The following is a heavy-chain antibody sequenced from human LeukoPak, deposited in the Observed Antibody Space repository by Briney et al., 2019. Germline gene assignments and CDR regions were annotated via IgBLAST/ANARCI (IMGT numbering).Heavy chain of an antibody. CDR2: IYYSGST. CDR1: GDSIRSYY. V-gene: IGHV4-59*01. CDR3: ASHCSSTSCYGMDV. D-gene: IGHD2-2*01. Sequence: SETLSLTCTVSGDSIRSYYWSWIRQPPGKGLEWIGYIYYSGSTNYNPSLKSRVTISVDTSKNQFSLKLSSVTAADTAVYYCASHCSSTSCYGMDVWGQGTTVTVSS. J-gene: IGHJ6*02.